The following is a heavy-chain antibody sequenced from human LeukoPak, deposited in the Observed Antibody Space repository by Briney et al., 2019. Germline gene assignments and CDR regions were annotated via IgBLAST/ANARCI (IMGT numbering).Heavy chain of an antibody. D-gene: IGHD3-22*01. CDR2: INGVGSEP. Sequence: PGGSLRLSCAASGFTFSWYWMGWVRQAPGKGLVWVANINGVGSEPYYGDSLEGRFTISRDNAKNSLYLQMNSLRAEDTAMYYCARLRIGSSGFWWFDPWGQGTLVTVSS. V-gene: IGHV3-7*01. J-gene: IGHJ5*02. CDR1: GFTFSWYW. CDR3: ARLRIGSSGFWWFDP.